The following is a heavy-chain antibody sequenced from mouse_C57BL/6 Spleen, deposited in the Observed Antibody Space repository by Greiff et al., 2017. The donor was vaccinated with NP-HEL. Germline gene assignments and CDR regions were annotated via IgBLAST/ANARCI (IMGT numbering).Heavy chain of an antibody. CDR3: TTGQATHYYAMDY. CDR1: GFNIKDYY. CDR2: IDPEDGGT. J-gene: IGHJ4*01. V-gene: IGHV14-1*01. Sequence: EVMLVESGAELVRPGASVKLSCTASGFNIKDYYMHWVKQRPEQGLEWIGRIDPEDGGTEYAPKFQGKATMTADTSSNTAYLQLSSLTSEDTAVYYCTTGQATHYYAMDYWGQGTSVTVSS. D-gene: IGHD3-2*02.